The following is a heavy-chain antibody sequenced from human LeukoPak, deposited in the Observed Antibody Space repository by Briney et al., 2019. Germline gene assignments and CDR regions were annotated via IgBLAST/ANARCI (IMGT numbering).Heavy chain of an antibody. Sequence: PSETLSLTCTVSGGSISSSSYYWGWIRQPPGKGLEWIGSIYYSGSTYYNPSLKSRVTISVDTSKNQFSLKLSSVTAADTAVYYCARVDDTAMVDYFDYWGQGTLVTVSS. CDR2: IYYSGST. CDR1: GGSISSSSYY. CDR3: ARVDDTAMVDYFDY. V-gene: IGHV4-39*07. D-gene: IGHD5-18*01. J-gene: IGHJ4*02.